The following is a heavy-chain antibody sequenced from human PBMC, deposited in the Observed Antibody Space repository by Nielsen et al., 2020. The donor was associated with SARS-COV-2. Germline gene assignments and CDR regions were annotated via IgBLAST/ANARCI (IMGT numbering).Heavy chain of an antibody. CDR1: GGSVSSNDW. D-gene: IGHD2-2*01. V-gene: IGHV4-4*02. J-gene: IGHJ6*03. Sequence: SETLSLTCAVSGGSVSSNDWWTWVRQSPGKGLEWIGEVSHSGSINYNPSLQIRVTLAMDNSQRQFSLRLPSVSAAATAVYFCARGDLVVVPSPLLGLGPFFYYFYLDVWGKGTTVIVSS. CDR2: VSHSGSI. CDR3: ARGDLVVVPSPLLGLGPFFYYFYLDV.